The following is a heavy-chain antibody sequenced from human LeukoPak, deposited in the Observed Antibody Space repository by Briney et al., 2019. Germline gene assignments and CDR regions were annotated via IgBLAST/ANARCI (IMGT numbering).Heavy chain of an antibody. V-gene: IGHV3-33*01. J-gene: IGHJ6*02. D-gene: IGHD1-26*01. CDR1: GFTFSSYG. Sequence: PGGSLRLSCAASGFTFSSYGMHWVRQAPGKGLEWVAAIWYDGSNKYYADSVKGRFAISRDNSKNTLYLQMNSLRAEDTAVYYCARDLFGGSYHYYYGMDVWGQGTTVTVSS. CDR2: IWYDGSNK. CDR3: ARDLFGGSYHYYYGMDV.